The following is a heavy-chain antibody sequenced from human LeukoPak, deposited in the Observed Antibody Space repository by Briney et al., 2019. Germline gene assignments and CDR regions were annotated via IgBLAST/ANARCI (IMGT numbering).Heavy chain of an antibody. CDR3: ARDGHAYGRGSPHY. CDR1: GFTFSDYY. J-gene: IGHJ4*02. Sequence: GGSLRLSCAASGFTFSDYYMSWIRQAPGKGLEWVSYISSSGSTKYYADSVKGRFTISRDNAKNSCLQMNSLRAEDTAVYYCARDGHAYGRGSPHYWGQGTLVTVSS. D-gene: IGHD3-10*01. CDR2: ISSSGSTK. V-gene: IGHV3-11*01.